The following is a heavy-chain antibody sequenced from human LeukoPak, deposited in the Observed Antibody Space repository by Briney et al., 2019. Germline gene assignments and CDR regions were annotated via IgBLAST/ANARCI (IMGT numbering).Heavy chain of an antibody. CDR2: IRSKAYGGTT. Sequence: GGSLRLSCTASGFTFGDYAMSWFRQAPGKGLEWVGFIRSKAYGGTTEYAASVKGRFTISRDDSKSIAYLQMNSLKTEDTAVYYCTREIYDSSGYYLPFDYWGQGTLVTVSS. V-gene: IGHV3-49*03. J-gene: IGHJ4*02. CDR1: GFTFGDYA. D-gene: IGHD3-22*01. CDR3: TREIYDSSGYYLPFDY.